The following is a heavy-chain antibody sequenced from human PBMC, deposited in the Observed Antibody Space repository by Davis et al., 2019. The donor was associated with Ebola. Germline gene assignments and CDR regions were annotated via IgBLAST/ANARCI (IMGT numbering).Heavy chain of an antibody. CDR3: ARGYGSSSVY. V-gene: IGHV4-59*01. CDR2: IYYSGST. J-gene: IGHJ4*02. D-gene: IGHD6-6*01. Sequence: SETLSLTCTVSGGSISSYYWSWIRQPPGKGLEWIGYIYYSGSTNYNPSLKSRVTISVDTSKNQFSLKLGSVTAADTAVYYCARGYGSSSVYWGQGTLVTVSS. CDR1: GGSISSYY.